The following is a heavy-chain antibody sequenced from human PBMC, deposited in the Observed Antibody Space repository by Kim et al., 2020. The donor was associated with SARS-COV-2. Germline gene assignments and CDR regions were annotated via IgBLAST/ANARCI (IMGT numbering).Heavy chain of an antibody. J-gene: IGHJ6*02. Sequence: GGSLRLSCAASGFTFSSYSMNWVRQAPGKGLEWVSSISSSSSYIYYADSVKGRFTISRDNAKNSLYLQMNSLRAEDTAVYYCAMLGLGDYDSSGYFRDYSYGMDVWGQGTTVTVSS. D-gene: IGHD3-22*01. CDR2: ISSSSSYI. CDR1: GFTFSSYS. CDR3: AMLGLGDYDSSGYFRDYSYGMDV. V-gene: IGHV3-21*01.